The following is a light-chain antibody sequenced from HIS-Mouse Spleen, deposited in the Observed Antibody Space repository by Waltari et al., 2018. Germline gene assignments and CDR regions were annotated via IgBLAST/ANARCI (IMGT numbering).Light chain of an antibody. CDR3: SSYAGSNNLV. V-gene: IGLV2-8*01. CDR1: SSDVGGYNA. CDR2: EVS. Sequence: QSALTQPPSASGAPGRAVTISCPGTSSDVGGYNAASGYQQHHGKAPKLMISEVSKRPSGVPDRFSGSKSGNTASLTVSGLQAEDEADYYCSSYAGSNNLVFGGGTKLTVL. J-gene: IGLJ2*01.